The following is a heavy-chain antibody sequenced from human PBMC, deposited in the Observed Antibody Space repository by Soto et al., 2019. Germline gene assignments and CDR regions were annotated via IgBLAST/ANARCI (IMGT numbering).Heavy chain of an antibody. CDR2: IWYDGSNK. V-gene: IGHV3-33*01. Sequence: PGGSLRLSCAASGFTFSSYGMHWVRQAPGKGLEWVAVIWYDGSNKYYADSVKGRFTISRDNSKNTLYLQMNSLRAEDTAVYYCARGQPFGVAIMGYFDYWGQGTLVTVSS. J-gene: IGHJ4*02. D-gene: IGHD3-3*01. CDR3: ARGQPFGVAIMGYFDY. CDR1: GFTFSSYG.